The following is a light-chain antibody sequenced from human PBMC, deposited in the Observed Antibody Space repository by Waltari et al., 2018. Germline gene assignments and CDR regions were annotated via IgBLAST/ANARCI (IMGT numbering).Light chain of an antibody. CDR1: QEITRW. V-gene: IGKV1-12*01. Sequence: DIEMTQSPSSVAASVGESVTITCRASQEITRWLAWYQQRPGKAPKLLIYGVSTLQRGVPSRFSGSHSGTNFTLTISTLQPDDFATYYCQQAQSLPITFGQGTRLEIK. J-gene: IGKJ5*01. CDR3: QQAQSLPIT. CDR2: GVS.